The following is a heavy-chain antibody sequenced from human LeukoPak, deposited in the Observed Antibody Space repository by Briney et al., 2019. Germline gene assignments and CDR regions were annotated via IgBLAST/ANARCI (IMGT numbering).Heavy chain of an antibody. J-gene: IGHJ5*02. V-gene: IGHV3-23*01. CDR2: ISGSGGST. Sequence: PGGSLRLSCAASGFTVSSDYMSWVRQAPGKGLEWVSAISGSGGSTYYADSVKGRFTISRDNSKNTLYLQMNSLRAEDTAVYYCARDSNWFDPWGQGTLVTVSS. CDR3: ARDSNWFDP. CDR1: GFTVSSDY.